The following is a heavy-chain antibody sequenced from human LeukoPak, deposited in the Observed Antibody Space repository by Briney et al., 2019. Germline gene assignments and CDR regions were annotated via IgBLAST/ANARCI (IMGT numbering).Heavy chain of an antibody. CDR3: ARSGSNYYYDSSGYLDY. CDR1: GGSFSGYY. V-gene: IGHV4-34*01. CDR2: INYSGNT. Sequence: PSETLSLTCAVYGGSFSGYYWSWIRQPPGKGLEWIGEINYSGNTNYNSSLKSRVTISIDTSKNQFSLKLSSVTAADTAVYYCARSGSNYYYDSSGYLDYWGQGTLVTVSS. J-gene: IGHJ4*02. D-gene: IGHD3-22*01.